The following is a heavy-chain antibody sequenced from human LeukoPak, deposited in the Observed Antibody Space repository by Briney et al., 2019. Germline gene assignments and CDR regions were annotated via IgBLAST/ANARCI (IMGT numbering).Heavy chain of an antibody. J-gene: IGHJ4*02. V-gene: IGHV1-8*01. Sequence: ASVKVSCKASGYTFTSYDINWVRQATGQGLEWMGWMNPNSGSTGYAQKFQGRVTMTRNTSISTAYMELSSLRSEDTAVYYRARGRGYDILTGDDYWGQGTLVTVSS. D-gene: IGHD3-9*01. CDR3: ARGRGYDILTGDDY. CDR1: GYTFTSYD. CDR2: MNPNSGST.